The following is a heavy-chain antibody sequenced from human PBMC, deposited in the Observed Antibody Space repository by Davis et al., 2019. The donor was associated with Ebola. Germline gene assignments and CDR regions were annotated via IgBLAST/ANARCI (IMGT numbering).Heavy chain of an antibody. CDR1: GFTFSSYW. CDR3: ARDSVVVVPAALYYYYYGMDV. V-gene: IGHV3-7*03. J-gene: IGHJ6*02. CDR2: IKQDGSEK. Sequence: GESLKISCAASGFTFSSYWMSWVRQAPGKGLEWVANIKQDGSEKYYVDSVKGRFTISRDNAKNSLYLQMNSLRAEDTAVYYCARDSVVVVPAALYYYYYGMDVWGQGTTVTVSS. D-gene: IGHD2-2*01.